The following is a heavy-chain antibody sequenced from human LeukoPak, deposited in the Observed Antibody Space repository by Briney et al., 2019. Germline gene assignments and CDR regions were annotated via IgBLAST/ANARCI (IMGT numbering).Heavy chain of an antibody. CDR1: GYSFTSYW. J-gene: IGHJ4*02. D-gene: IGHD2-8*01. CDR2: IYPGDSDT. V-gene: IGHV5-51*01. Sequence: GESLKISCKGSGYSFTSYWIGWVRRMPGKGLGWMGIIYPGDSDTRYSPSFQGQVTISADKSISTAYLQWSSLKASDTAMYYCARLDCTNGVCYDAVYWGQGTLVTVSS. CDR3: ARLDCTNGVCYDAVY.